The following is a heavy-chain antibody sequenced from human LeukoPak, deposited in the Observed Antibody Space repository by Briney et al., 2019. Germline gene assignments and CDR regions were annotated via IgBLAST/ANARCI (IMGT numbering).Heavy chain of an antibody. CDR2: ISSSSSTI. CDR3: AKGRRTFIVVVIDAFDV. J-gene: IGHJ3*01. D-gene: IGHD3-22*01. CDR1: GFTFSSYS. V-gene: IGHV3-48*01. Sequence: GGSLRLSCAASGFTFSSYSMNWVRQAPGKGLEWVSYISSSSSTIYYADSVKGRFTISRDNAKNSLYLQMNSLRAEDTAVYYCAKGRRTFIVVVIDAFDVWGQGTMVTVSS.